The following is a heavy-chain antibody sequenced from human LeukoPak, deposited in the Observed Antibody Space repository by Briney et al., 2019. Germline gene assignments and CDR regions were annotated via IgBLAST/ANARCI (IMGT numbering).Heavy chain of an antibody. CDR3: ARGLYYYGTDAFDI. CDR2: ISASGNYI. Sequence: TGGSLRLSCAAPGFSFSSYIMNWVRQAPGRGLEWVTSISASGNYIYYADSVKGRFTISRDSAENSLYLQMNSLGAEDTAVYYCARGLYYYGTDAFDIWGQGAMVTVS. D-gene: IGHD1-14*01. J-gene: IGHJ3*02. CDR1: GFSFSSYI. V-gene: IGHV3-21*01.